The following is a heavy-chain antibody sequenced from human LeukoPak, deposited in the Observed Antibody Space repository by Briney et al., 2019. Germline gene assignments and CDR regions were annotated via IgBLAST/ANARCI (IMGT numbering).Heavy chain of an antibody. D-gene: IGHD3-10*01. CDR3: ARGGGTADY. Sequence: SVKGRFTISRDNFKNTLYLEMNSLGAEDTAVYYCARGGGTADYWGQGTLVTVYS. J-gene: IGHJ4*02. V-gene: IGHV3-23*01.